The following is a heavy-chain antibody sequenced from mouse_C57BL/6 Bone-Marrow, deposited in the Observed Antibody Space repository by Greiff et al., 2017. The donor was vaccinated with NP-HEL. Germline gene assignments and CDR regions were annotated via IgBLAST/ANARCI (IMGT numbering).Heavy chain of an antibody. V-gene: IGHV1-72*01. CDR2: IDPNSGGT. CDR1: GYTFTSYF. D-gene: IGHD1-1*01. CDR3: ERYYSGSSSFDY. J-gene: IGHJ2*01. Sequence: QVQLQQPGAELVKPGASVKLSCKASGYTFTSYFMHWVQQRPGRGLEWIGRIDPNSGGTKYNEKFKSKATLTVDKPYSTAYMQLNRLTSEDAAVSYCERYYSGSSSFDYWGQGTTLTVSS.